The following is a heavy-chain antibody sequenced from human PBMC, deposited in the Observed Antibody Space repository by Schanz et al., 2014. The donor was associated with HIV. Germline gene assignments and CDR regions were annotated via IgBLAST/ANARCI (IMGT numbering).Heavy chain of an antibody. CDR2: ISYDGTNK. CDR1: GFTFDSYG. CDR3: AKDRNHYDSRYRGKGNYYYYYGMDV. D-gene: IGHD3-22*01. J-gene: IGHJ6*02. V-gene: IGHV3-30*18. Sequence: QVQLVESGGGVVQPGRSLRLSCAASGFTFDSYGIHWVRQAPGKGLEWVAVISYDGTNKKLADSVKGRFTISRDNSKNTLYLQMKSLRPEDTAVYYCAKDRNHYDSRYRGKGNYYYYYGMDVWGQGTTVTVSS.